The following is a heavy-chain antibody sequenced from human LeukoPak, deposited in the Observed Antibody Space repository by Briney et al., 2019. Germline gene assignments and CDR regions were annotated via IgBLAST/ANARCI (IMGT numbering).Heavy chain of an antibody. J-gene: IGHJ4*02. CDR2: ISGSGGST. CDR3: ASSSYYYDSTM. CDR1: GFTFSSYA. V-gene: IGHV3-23*01. Sequence: GGSLRLFCAASGFTFSSYAMSWVRQAPGKGLEWVSAISGSGGSTYYADSVKGRFTISRDNAKNSLYLQMNSLRAEDTALYYCASSSYYYDSTMWGQGTLVTVSS. D-gene: IGHD3-22*01.